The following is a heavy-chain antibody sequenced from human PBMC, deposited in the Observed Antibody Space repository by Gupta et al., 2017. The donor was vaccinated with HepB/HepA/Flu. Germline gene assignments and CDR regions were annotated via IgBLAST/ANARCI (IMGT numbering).Heavy chain of an antibody. J-gene: IGHJ4*02. CDR3: ARGGPSITMVRGVSSSGSSLYYFDY. CDR1: GGSFSGYY. CDR2: INHSGST. V-gene: IGHV4-34*01. D-gene: IGHD3-10*01. Sequence: QVQLQQWGAGLLKPSETLSLTCAVYGGSFSGYYWSWIRQPPGTGLEWIGEINHSGSTNYNPSLKSRVTISVDTSKNQFSLKLSSVTAADTAVYYCARGGPSITMVRGVSSSGSSLYYFDYWGQGTLVTVSS.